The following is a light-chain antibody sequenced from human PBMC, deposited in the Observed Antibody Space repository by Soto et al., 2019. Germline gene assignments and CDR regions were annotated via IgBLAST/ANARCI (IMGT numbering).Light chain of an antibody. CDR1: SSDVGSYYP. CDR3: CSYAGDTTFVV. Sequence: QSVLTQPASMSGSPGQSITISCTGTSSDVGSYYPVSWFQQHPGKAPKLIIYEVNKRPSGVSDRFSGSKSGNTASLTISGLQAADEAEYYCCSYAGDTTFVVFGTGTKVTVL. CDR2: EVN. J-gene: IGLJ1*01. V-gene: IGLV2-23*02.